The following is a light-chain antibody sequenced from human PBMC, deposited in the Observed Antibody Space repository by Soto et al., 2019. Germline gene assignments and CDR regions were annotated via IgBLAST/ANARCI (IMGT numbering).Light chain of an antibody. J-gene: IGLJ1*01. Sequence: QSALTQSPSASGSPGQSVTISCTGTKNDIGVYDFVSWYQHHPGKAPRLIIYEVVQRPSGVPDRFSGSKSGNTASLTVSGLQAADEADYFCTSYAGSNNYVFGSGKKVTVL. CDR3: TSYAGSNNYV. V-gene: IGLV2-8*01. CDR1: KNDIGVYDF. CDR2: EVV.